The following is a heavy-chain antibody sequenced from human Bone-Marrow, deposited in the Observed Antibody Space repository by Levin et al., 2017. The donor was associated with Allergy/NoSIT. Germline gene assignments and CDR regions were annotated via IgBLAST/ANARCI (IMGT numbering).Heavy chain of an antibody. D-gene: IGHD4-17*01. Sequence: LSLTCAASGFTFSGSPMHWVRQASGKGLEWVGRIRTKSNSYATAYAASVKGRFTISRDDSRNTAYLQMNSLRTEDTAVYYCAIPTHYGDYDDGDDYWGQGTLVTVSS. CDR1: GFTFSGSP. J-gene: IGHJ4*02. CDR2: IRTKSNSYAT. CDR3: AIPTHYGDYDDGDDY. V-gene: IGHV3-73*01.